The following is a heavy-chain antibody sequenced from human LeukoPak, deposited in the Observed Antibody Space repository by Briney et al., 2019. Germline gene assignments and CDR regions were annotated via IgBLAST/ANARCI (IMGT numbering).Heavy chain of an antibody. Sequence: GGSLRLSCAASGFTFSSYWMHWVGQAPGKGLVWVSRINSDGSSTSYADSVKGRFTISRDNAKNTLYLQMNSLRAEDTAVYYCARVRLLWFGELSYHGAFDIWGQGTMVTVSS. J-gene: IGHJ3*02. CDR2: INSDGSST. CDR3: ARVRLLWFGELSYHGAFDI. V-gene: IGHV3-74*01. D-gene: IGHD3-10*01. CDR1: GFTFSSYW.